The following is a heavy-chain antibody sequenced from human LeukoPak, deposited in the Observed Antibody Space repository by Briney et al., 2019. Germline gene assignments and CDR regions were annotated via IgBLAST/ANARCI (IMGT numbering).Heavy chain of an antibody. Sequence: PGGSLRLSCAASGFTFSSYDMNWVRQAPGKGLEWVSYISSSGSTKYYADSVKGRFTISRDNAKNSLYLQMNSLRAEDTAVYYCARGFREVRGVINNWFDPWGQGTLVTVSS. CDR2: ISSSGSTK. CDR1: GFTFSSYD. CDR3: ARGFREVRGVINNWFDP. J-gene: IGHJ5*02. D-gene: IGHD3-10*01. V-gene: IGHV3-48*03.